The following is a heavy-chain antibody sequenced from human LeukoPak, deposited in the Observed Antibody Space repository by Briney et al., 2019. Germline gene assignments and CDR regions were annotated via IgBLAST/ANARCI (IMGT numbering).Heavy chain of an antibody. CDR3: ARGTSGQQLVTDYYYGMDV. J-gene: IGHJ6*02. CDR1: GGTFSSYA. D-gene: IGHD6-6*01. CDR2: IIPIFGTA. V-gene: IGHV1-69*01. Sequence: GSSVKVSCKASGGTFSSYAISWVRQPPGQGLEWMGGIIPIFGTANYAQKFQGRVTITADESTSTAYMELSSLRSEDTAVYYCARGTSGQQLVTDYYYGMDVWGQGTTVTVSS.